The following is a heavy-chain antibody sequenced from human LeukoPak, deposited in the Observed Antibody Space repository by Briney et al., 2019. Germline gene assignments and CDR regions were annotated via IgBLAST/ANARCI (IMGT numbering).Heavy chain of an antibody. D-gene: IGHD3-9*01. J-gene: IGHJ6*02. V-gene: IGHV4-59*08. CDR3: ARGLRYFDWLLSFYGMDV. CDR2: IYYSGST. CDR1: GGSIRSYY. Sequence: SETLSLACTVSGGSIRSYYWSWIRQPPGKGLEWIGYIYYSGSTNYNPSLKSRVTISVDTSKNQFSLKLSSVTAADTAVYYCARGLRYFDWLLSFYGMDVWGQGTTVTVSS.